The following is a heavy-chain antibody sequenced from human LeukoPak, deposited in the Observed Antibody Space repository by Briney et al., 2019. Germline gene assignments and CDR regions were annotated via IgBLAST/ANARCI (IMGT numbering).Heavy chain of an antibody. V-gene: IGHV3-21*01. CDR2: ISSSSSYI. J-gene: IGHJ1*01. CDR3: ARASKYYYDSSGYYEDFQH. CDR1: GFTFSSYS. D-gene: IGHD3-22*01. Sequence: PGGSLRLSCAASGFTFSSYSMNWVRQAPGKGLEWVSSISSSSSYIYYADSVKGRFTISRDNSKNTLYLQMNSLRAEDTAVYYCARASKYYYDSSGYYEDFQHWGQGTLVTVSS.